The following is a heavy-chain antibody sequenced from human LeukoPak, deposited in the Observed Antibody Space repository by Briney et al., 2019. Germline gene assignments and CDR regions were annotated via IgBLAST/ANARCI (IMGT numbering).Heavy chain of an antibody. CDR2: IYYSGST. CDR3: ARDRTYYYDSSDAFDI. J-gene: IGHJ3*02. CDR1: GGSISSSSYY. D-gene: IGHD3-22*01. V-gene: IGHV4-39*02. Sequence: PSETLSLTCTVSGGSISSSSYYWGWLRQPPGKGLEWIGSIYYSGSTYYNPSLKSRVTISVDTSKNQFSLKLSSVTAADTAVYYCARDRTYYYDSSDAFDIWGQGTMVTVSS.